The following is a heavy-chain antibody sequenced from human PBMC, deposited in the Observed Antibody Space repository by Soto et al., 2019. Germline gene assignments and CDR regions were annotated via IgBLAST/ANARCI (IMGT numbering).Heavy chain of an antibody. CDR3: ARGASYYYDSSGYYYFDY. Sequence: QLQLQESGSGLVKPSQTLSLTCAVSGGSISSGGYSWSWIRQPPGKGLERIGYIYHSGSTYYNPSLKSRVTISVDRSKNQFSLKLSSVTAADTAVYYCARGASYYYDSSGYYYFDYWGQGTLVTVSS. CDR2: IYHSGST. V-gene: IGHV4-30-2*01. D-gene: IGHD3-22*01. CDR1: GGSISSGGYS. J-gene: IGHJ4*02.